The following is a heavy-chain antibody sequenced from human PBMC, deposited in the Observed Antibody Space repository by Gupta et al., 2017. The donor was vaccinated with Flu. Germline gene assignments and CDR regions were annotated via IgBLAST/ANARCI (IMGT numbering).Heavy chain of an antibody. D-gene: IGHD5-18*01. CDR3: AGGRSGYGSLDAFDI. CDR2: IRSRGYGGTT. V-gene: IGHV3-49*04. CDR1: GLLFHGYA. Sequence: EVQLVESGGGLVQPGRSLRLSCTTSGLLFHGYAMSWVRQAPGKGLEWVGFIRSRGYGGTTEYAASVKGRFIISRDDSESIAYLQMNSLRAEDTAVYYCAGGRSGYGSLDAFDIWGQGTMVTVST. J-gene: IGHJ3*02.